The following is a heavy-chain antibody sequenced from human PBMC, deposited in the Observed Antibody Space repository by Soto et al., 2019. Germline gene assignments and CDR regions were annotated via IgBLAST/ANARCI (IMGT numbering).Heavy chain of an antibody. J-gene: IGHJ5*02. D-gene: IGHD2-2*01. Sequence: EVQLVESGGALVQPGGSLRLSCAAPGFTFSSHEMNWVRQAPGKGLEWVSYISSSGNTIYYADSVKGRFTISRDNAKNSLYLQMNSLRGEDTAVYYCAGPSASTWGRGTLVTVSS. CDR1: GFTFSSHE. CDR2: ISSSGNTI. V-gene: IGHV3-48*03. CDR3: AGPSAST.